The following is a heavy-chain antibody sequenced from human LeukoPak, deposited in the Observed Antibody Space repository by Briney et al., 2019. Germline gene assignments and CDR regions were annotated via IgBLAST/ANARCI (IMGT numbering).Heavy chain of an antibody. Sequence: PGGSLRLSCAASGFTFSDYYMSWLRQALGKGLEWVSYISSSGSTIYYADSVKGRFTISRDNAKNSLYLQMNSLRAEDTAVYYCARDLGYDFWSGYLFPSRGNWFDPWGQGTLVTVSS. D-gene: IGHD3-3*01. J-gene: IGHJ5*02. V-gene: IGHV3-11*04. CDR2: ISSSGSTI. CDR1: GFTFSDYY. CDR3: ARDLGYDFWSGYLFPSRGNWFDP.